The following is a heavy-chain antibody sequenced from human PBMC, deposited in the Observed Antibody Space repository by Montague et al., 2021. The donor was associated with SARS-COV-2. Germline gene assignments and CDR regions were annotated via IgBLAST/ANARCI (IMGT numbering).Heavy chain of an antibody. CDR1: GFTFSSYA. Sequence: SLRLSCAASGFTFSSYAMHWVRQAPGKGLEWVAVISYDGSNKYYADSVKGRFTISRDNSKNTLYLQMNSLRAEDMAVYYCARDLVGWGSPFDYWGQGTLVTVSS. D-gene: IGHD7-27*01. V-gene: IGHV3-30-3*01. J-gene: IGHJ4*02. CDR2: ISYDGSNK. CDR3: ARDLVGWGSPFDY.